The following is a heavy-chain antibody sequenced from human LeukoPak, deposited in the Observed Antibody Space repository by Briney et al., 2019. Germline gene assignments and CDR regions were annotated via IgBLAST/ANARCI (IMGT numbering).Heavy chain of an antibody. J-gene: IGHJ4*02. CDR2: IYSGDSHT. CDR3: ARLGSGSSLDS. D-gene: IGHD6-19*01. Sequence: GESLKISCKGSGYSFTYWIGWVRQMPGKGLEWMGIIYSGDSHTKYSPSFQGRVTISADKSISTAYLQWSSLEASDTAMYYCARLGSGSSLDSWGQGTLVTVSS. CDR1: GYSFTYW. V-gene: IGHV5-51*01.